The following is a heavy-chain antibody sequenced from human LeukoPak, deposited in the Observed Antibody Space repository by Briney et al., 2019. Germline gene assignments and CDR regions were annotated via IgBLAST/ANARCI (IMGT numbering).Heavy chain of an antibody. Sequence: PGRSLRLSCAASGFTFSSYGMHWVRQAPSRGLDWVALIWSDGSSQYYADSVKGRFTISRDNSKNTLYLQMNSLRAEDTAVYYCASGVPAAIYWGQGTLVTVSS. D-gene: IGHD2-2*01. J-gene: IGHJ4*02. CDR1: GFTFSSYG. CDR2: IWSDGSSQ. V-gene: IGHV3-33*01. CDR3: ASGVPAAIY.